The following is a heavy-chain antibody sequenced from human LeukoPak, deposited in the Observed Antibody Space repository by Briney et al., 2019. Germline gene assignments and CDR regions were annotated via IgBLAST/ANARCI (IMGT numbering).Heavy chain of an antibody. V-gene: IGHV1-69*04. Sequence: GASVKVSCKASGGTFSSYAISWVRQAPGQGLEWMGRIIPILGIANYAQKLQGRVTMTTDTSTSTAYMELRSLRSDDTAVYYCARAEIRDRRSPDYWGQGTLVTVSS. J-gene: IGHJ4*02. CDR3: ARAEIRDRRSPDY. CDR1: GGTFSSYA. D-gene: IGHD1-14*01. CDR2: IIPILGIA.